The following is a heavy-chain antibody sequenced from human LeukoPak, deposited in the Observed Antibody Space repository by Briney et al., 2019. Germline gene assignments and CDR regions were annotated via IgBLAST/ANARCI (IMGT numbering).Heavy chain of an antibody. V-gene: IGHV1-69*13. J-gene: IGHJ6*02. CDR1: GYTFTSYG. CDR3: AREGVNGIDV. D-gene: IGHD3-10*01. CDR2: IIPIFSTA. Sequence: GASVKVSCKASGYTFTSYGISWVRQAPGQGLEWMGGIIPIFSTANYAQKFRGRVTITADESTSTAYMELSSLRSEDTAVYYCAREGVNGIDVWGQGTTVTVSS.